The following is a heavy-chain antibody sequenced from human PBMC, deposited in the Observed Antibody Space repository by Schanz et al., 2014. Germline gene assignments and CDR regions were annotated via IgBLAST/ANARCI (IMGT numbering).Heavy chain of an antibody. CDR2: IYHSGNT. CDR3: ARDAADFYDILTEEDY. Sequence: QVQLQQWGAGLLKPSETLSLTCAVSGASISSSNWWSWVRQPPGKGLEWIGEIYHSGNTNYNASLKSRVTISVDKSKNQFSLNLSSATAADTAVYYCARDAADFYDILTEEDYWGQGTLVTVSS. CDR1: GASISSSNW. V-gene: IGHV4-4*02. J-gene: IGHJ4*02. D-gene: IGHD3-9*01.